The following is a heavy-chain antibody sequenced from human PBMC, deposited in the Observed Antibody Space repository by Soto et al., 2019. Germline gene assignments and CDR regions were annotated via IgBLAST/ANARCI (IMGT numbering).Heavy chain of an antibody. J-gene: IGHJ4*02. D-gene: IGHD6-13*01. V-gene: IGHV1-46*01. Sequence: QVQLVQSGAEVKKPGASVKVSCKASGYTFTSYYMHCVRHAPGQWLEWMGIINPSGGSTSYAQKFQGRVTMTRDTSTSTVYMELSSLRSEDTAVYYCARESGVSSSWAPFDYWGQGTLVTVSS. CDR3: ARESGVSSSWAPFDY. CDR1: GYTFTSYY. CDR2: INPSGGST.